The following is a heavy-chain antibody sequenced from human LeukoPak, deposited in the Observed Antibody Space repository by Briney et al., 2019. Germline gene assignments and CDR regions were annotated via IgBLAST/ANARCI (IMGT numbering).Heavy chain of an antibody. V-gene: IGHV3-30*18. Sequence: GGSLRLSCAASGFTFSSYGMHWVRQAPGKGLEWVAVISYDGSNKYYADSVKGRFTISRDNSKNTLYLQMNSLRAEDTAVYYCAKAGYSSGWYEEDYWGQGTLVTVSS. CDR1: GFTFSSYG. J-gene: IGHJ4*02. D-gene: IGHD6-19*01. CDR3: AKAGYSSGWYEEDY. CDR2: ISYDGSNK.